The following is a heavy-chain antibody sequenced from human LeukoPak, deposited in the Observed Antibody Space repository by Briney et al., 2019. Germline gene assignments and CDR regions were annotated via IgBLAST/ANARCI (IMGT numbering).Heavy chain of an antibody. J-gene: IGHJ4*02. CDR2: INPNSGGT. CDR3: AREATQVVPAAREDYFDY. D-gene: IGHD2-2*01. CDR1: GHTFTGYY. Sequence: GASVKVSCKASGHTFTGYYMHWVRQAPGQGLEWMGWINPNSGGTNYAQKFQGWVTMTRDTSISTAYMELSRLRSDDTAVYYCAREATQVVPAAREDYFDYWGQGTLVTVSS. V-gene: IGHV1-2*04.